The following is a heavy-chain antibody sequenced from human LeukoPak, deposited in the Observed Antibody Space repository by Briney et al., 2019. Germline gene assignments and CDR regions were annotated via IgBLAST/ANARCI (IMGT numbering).Heavy chain of an antibody. J-gene: IGHJ6*03. CDR1: GGSFSGYY. CDR3: ARGPRRAGRFYYYYYMDV. Sequence: SETLSLTCAVYGGSFSGYYWSWIRQPPGKGLEWIGEINHSGSTNYNPSLKSRVTISVDTSKNQFSLKLRSVTAADTAVYYCARGPRRAGRFYYYYYMDVWGKGTTVTVSS. V-gene: IGHV4-34*01. CDR2: INHSGST. D-gene: IGHD6-13*01.